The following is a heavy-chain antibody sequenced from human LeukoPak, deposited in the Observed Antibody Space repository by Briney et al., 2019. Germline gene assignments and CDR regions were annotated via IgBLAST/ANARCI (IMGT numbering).Heavy chain of an antibody. CDR1: CGSLTGYY. V-gene: IGHV4-34*01. CDR2: INHSGRT. J-gene: IGHJ4*02. Sequence: SETLSLTCVYCGSLTGYYWNWLLQPPGKGLEWIGQINHSGRTNYNPSLKSQVTISIDTSKNQFSLQLSSVTAADTAMYYCARAATGDLRGQGTLVTVSS. D-gene: IGHD7-27*01. CDR3: ARAATGDL.